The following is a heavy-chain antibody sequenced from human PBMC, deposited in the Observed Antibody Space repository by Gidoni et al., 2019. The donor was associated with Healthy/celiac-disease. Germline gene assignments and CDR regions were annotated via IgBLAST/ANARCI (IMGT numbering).Heavy chain of an antibody. CDR2: INHSGST. CDR1: GGSFSGYY. Sequence: QVQLQQWGAGLLKPSETLSLTCAVYGGSFSGYYWSWIRQPPGKGLEWIGEINHSGSTNYNPSLKSRVTISVDTSKNQFSLKLSSVTAADTAVYYCARGIGYSNYVLDYWGQGTLVTVSS. V-gene: IGHV4-34*01. CDR3: ARGIGYSNYVLDY. D-gene: IGHD4-4*01. J-gene: IGHJ4*02.